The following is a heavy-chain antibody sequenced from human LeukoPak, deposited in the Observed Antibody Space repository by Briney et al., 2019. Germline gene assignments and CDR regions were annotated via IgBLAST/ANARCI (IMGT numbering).Heavy chain of an antibody. CDR2: INHSGST. CDR1: GGSFSGYY. J-gene: IGHJ4*02. D-gene: IGHD3-16*01. V-gene: IGHV4-34*01. Sequence: SETLSLTCAVYGGSFSGYYWSWIRQPPGKGLEWIGEINHSGSTNYNPSLKSRVTISVDTSKNQFSLKLSSVTAADTAVYYCARDLGGLRDYWGQGTLVTVSS. CDR3: ARDLGGLRDY.